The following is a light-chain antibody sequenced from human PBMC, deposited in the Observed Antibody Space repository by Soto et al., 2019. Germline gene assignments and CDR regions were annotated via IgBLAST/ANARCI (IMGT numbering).Light chain of an antibody. Sequence: QSVLTQPRSVSGSPGQSVSISCTATSSDVGAYNYVSWYQQHPGKAPKLMIYHVNKRPSGVPDRFSGSKSGNTASLTISGLQAEDEADYYCCTDAGSYKVFGTGTKLTVL. CDR1: SSDVGAYNY. V-gene: IGLV2-11*01. CDR2: HVN. J-gene: IGLJ1*01. CDR3: CTDAGSYKV.